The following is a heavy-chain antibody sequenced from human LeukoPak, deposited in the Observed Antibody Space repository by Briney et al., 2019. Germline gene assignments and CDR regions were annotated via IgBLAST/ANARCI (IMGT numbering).Heavy chain of an antibody. J-gene: IGHJ4*02. CDR1: GDSISNYY. CDR2: IYYSEST. Sequence: SETLSLTCTVSGDSISNYYWSWIRQPPGKGLEWIGYIYYSESTNYNPSLKSRVTISTDTSKSQFSLNLRSVTAEDTGIYYCARGRCRNSGCRPYFDYWGRGTQVTVSS. CDR3: ARGRCRNSGCRPYFDY. D-gene: IGHD2/OR15-2a*01. V-gene: IGHV4-59*01.